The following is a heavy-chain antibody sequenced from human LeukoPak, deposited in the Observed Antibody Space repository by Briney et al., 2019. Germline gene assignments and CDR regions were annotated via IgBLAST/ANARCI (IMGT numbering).Heavy chain of an antibody. CDR2: MNPNSGNT. Sequence: ASVKVSCKASGYTFTSYDINWVRQATGQGLEWMGWMNPNSGNTGYAQKFQGRVTMTRNTSISTAYMELSSLRSEDTAVYYCARRYCSSTSCYRYWFDPWGQGTLVTVSS. J-gene: IGHJ5*02. CDR3: ARRYCSSTSCYRYWFDP. D-gene: IGHD2-2*01. V-gene: IGHV1-8*01. CDR1: GYTFTSYD.